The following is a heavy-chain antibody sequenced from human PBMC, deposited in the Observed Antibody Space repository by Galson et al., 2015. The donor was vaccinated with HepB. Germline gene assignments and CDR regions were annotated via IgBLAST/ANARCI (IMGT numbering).Heavy chain of an antibody. J-gene: IGHJ4*02. CDR1: GFTFSNYG. CDR3: AKSRRGGDYGDVYSSLDY. V-gene: IGHV3-30*02. Sequence: SLRLSCAASGFTFSNYGVHWVRQAPGKGLEWAAFIQTDGSKEYYADSVKGRFTISRDNSKNTLYLQMNSLRGEDTAVYYCAKSRRGGDYGDVYSSLDYWGQGSLVTVSS. D-gene: IGHD4-17*01. CDR2: IQTDGSKE.